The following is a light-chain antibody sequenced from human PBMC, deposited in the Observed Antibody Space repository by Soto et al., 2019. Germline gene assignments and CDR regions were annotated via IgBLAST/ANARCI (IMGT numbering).Light chain of an antibody. V-gene: IGLV2-14*01. CDR1: SSDVGRYNY. CDR2: EVS. CDR3: SSYTSSSTLVI. J-gene: IGLJ2*01. Sequence: QSALTQPASVSGSPGQSITISCTGTSSDVGRYNYVSWYQQHPGKAPKLMIYEVSNRPSGVSNRFSGSKSDNTASLTISGLQAEDEADYYCSSYTSSSTLVIFGGGTKVTVL.